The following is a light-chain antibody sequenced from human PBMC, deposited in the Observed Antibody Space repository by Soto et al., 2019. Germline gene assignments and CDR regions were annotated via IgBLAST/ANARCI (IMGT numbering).Light chain of an antibody. V-gene: IGKV2-28*01. CDR3: MQALETPT. Sequence: DIVMTQSPLSLPVTPGEPASISCTSSQSLLHTNGYNYVDWYLQKPGQSPQLLVYLSSNRASGVPDGFSGSGSGTDFTLEISRVEAEDVGVYYCMQALETPTFGQGTRLEIK. CDR1: QSLLHTNGYNY. CDR2: LSS. J-gene: IGKJ5*01.